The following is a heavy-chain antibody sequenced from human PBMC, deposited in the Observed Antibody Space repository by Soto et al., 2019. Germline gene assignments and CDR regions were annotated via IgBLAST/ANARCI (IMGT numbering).Heavy chain of an antibody. J-gene: IGHJ4*02. Sequence: GASVKVSCKASGYTFTGYYMHWVRQAPGQGPEWMGWINPNSGGTNYAQKFQGWVTMTRDTSISTAYMELSRLRSDDTAVYYCARDLGYCSGGSCYSVYYFDYWGQGTLVTVSS. CDR1: GYTFTGYY. CDR3: ARDLGYCSGGSCYSVYYFDY. D-gene: IGHD2-15*01. V-gene: IGHV1-2*04. CDR2: INPNSGGT.